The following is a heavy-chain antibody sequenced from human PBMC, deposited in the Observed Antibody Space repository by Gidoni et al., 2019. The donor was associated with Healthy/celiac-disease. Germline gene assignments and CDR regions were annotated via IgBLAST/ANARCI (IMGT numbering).Heavy chain of an antibody. CDR1: GCTFHGYH. D-gene: IGHD3-10*01. J-gene: IGHJ3*02. CDR2: INPNSGGT. V-gene: IGHV1-2*04. CDR3: ARDLSRLVRGVIIEPMGAFDI. Sequence: QVQLVQSGAELKKPGASVTVSCKASGCTFHGYHMHWGRQAPGQGLGWMGWINPNSGGTNYAQKFQGWVTMTRDTSISTAYMELSRLRSDDTAVYYCARDLSRLVRGVIIEPMGAFDIWGQGTMVTVSS.